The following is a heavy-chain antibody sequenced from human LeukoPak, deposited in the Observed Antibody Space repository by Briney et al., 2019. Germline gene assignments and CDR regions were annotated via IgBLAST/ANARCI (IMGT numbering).Heavy chain of an antibody. Sequence: PGGSLRLSCAVSGFTLSTYSMSWVRQAPGKGLEWVSPISGSRSDIYYADSVKGRFTISSDNAKNSLYLQMNSLRAEDTAVYYCARGPGIAVAPLQHWGQGTLVTVSS. J-gene: IGHJ1*01. CDR2: ISGSRSDI. CDR3: ARGPGIAVAPLQH. CDR1: GFTLSTYS. D-gene: IGHD6-19*01. V-gene: IGHV3-21*01.